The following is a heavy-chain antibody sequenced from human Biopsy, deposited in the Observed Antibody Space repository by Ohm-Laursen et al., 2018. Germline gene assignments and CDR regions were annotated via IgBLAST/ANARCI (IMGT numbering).Heavy chain of an antibody. Sequence: SSVKVSCKASGYTYPDYYVHWVRQAPGQGLEWMGWLKPNNGATDYSQRFQGRVTLAWDRSTSTGYMEVSSLRSGDTALYYCATRGGDDFWSGHYSEIYYYYTLDVWGQGTTVTVSS. CDR3: ATRGGDDFWSGHYSEIYYYYTLDV. CDR2: LKPNNGAT. D-gene: IGHD3-3*01. J-gene: IGHJ6*02. V-gene: IGHV1-2*02. CDR1: GYTYPDYY.